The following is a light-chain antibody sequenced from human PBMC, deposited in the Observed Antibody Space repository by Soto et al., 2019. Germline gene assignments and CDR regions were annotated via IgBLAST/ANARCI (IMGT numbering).Light chain of an antibody. Sequence: EIVMTQSPAPLSASPGERVTLSCSASQSMSSNLAWYQQKPGQTPRLLIYGTSTRATGFPARFSGSGSGTECTLTIRRLQSEDFAVYYCQKYNNWPPWTFGQGTKVELK. CDR3: QKYNNWPPWT. V-gene: IGKV3-15*01. CDR2: GTS. CDR1: QSMSSN. J-gene: IGKJ1*01.